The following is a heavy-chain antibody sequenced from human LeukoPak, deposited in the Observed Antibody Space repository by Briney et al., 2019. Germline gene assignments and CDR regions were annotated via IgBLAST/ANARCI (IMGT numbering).Heavy chain of an antibody. CDR1: GYTFTGYY. CDR3: ASISHYDSSGYYYPAY. D-gene: IGHD3-22*01. CDR2: INPNSGGT. V-gene: IGHV1-2*02. J-gene: IGHJ4*02. Sequence: WASVKVSCKASGYTFTGYYMHWVRQAPGQGLGWMGWINPNSGGTNYAQKFQGRVTMTRDTSISTAYMELSRLRSDDTAVYYCASISHYDSSGYYYPAYWGQGTLVTVSS.